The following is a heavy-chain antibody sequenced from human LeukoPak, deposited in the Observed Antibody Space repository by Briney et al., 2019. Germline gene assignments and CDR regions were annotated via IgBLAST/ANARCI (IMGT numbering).Heavy chain of an antibody. CDR1: GFTFDDYA. V-gene: IGHV3-9*01. CDR2: ISWNSGSI. J-gene: IGHJ4*02. Sequence: GGSLRLSCAASGFTFDDYAMHWVRQAPGKGLEWASGISWNSGSIGYADSVKGRSTISRDNAKNSLYLQMNSLRAEDTALYYCAKDRDPTGPHYFDYWGQGTLVTVSS. D-gene: IGHD1-14*01. CDR3: AKDRDPTGPHYFDY.